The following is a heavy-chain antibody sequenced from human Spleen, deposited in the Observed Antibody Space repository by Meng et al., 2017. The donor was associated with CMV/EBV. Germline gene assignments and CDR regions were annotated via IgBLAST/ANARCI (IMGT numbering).Heavy chain of an antibody. J-gene: IGHJ4*02. CDR3: ARGSYCSGGSCLLDY. D-gene: IGHD2-15*01. Sequence: CVVSGFSFSDYSINWVRQAPGKGLEWVSCCGSSYRYYADSVKGRFTISRDDAKNSVFLQMNSLRAEDTAVYYCARGSYCSGGSCLLDYWGQGTLVTVSS. CDR1: GFSFSDYS. CDR2: CGSSYR. V-gene: IGHV3-21*01.